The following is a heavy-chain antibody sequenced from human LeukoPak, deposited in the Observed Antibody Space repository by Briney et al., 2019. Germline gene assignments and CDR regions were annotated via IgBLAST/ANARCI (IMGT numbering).Heavy chain of an antibody. CDR2: IYISGST. V-gene: IGHV4-4*07. Sequence: SETLSLTCTVSGGSISSYYWSWIRQPAGKGLEWIGRIYISGSTNYNPSLKSRVTMSVDTSKNQFSLKLSSVTAADTAVYYCARDREIAAAGTRWFDPWGQGTLVTVSS. CDR1: GGSISSYY. J-gene: IGHJ5*02. CDR3: ARDREIAAAGTRWFDP. D-gene: IGHD6-13*01.